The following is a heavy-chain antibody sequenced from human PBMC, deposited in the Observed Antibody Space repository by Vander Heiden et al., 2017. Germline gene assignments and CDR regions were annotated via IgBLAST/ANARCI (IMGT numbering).Heavy chain of an antibody. Sequence: EVQLVESGGGLVKPGGSLRLSCAASGFTFSSYSMNWVRQAPGKGLEWVSSISSSSSYIYYADSVKGRFTISRDNAKNSLYLQMNSLRAEDTAVYYCARRRDTIVGGPGYYGMDVWGQGTTVTVSS. CDR2: ISSSSSYI. CDR3: ARRRDTIVGGPGYYGMDV. D-gene: IGHD3-3*01. V-gene: IGHV3-21*01. J-gene: IGHJ6*02. CDR1: GFTFSSYS.